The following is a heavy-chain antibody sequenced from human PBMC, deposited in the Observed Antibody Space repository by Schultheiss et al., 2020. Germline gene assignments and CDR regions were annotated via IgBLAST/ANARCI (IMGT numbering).Heavy chain of an antibody. CDR2: ISWNSGSI. V-gene: IGHV3-9*01. Sequence: GGSLTLSCAASGFTFDDYAMHWVRQAPGKGLEWVSGISWNSGSIGYADSVKGRFTISRDNAKNSLYLQMNSLRAEDTALYYCAKAPAVAGHFDYWGQGTLVTVSS. CDR1: GFTFDDYA. J-gene: IGHJ4*02. CDR3: AKAPAVAGHFDY. D-gene: IGHD6-19*01.